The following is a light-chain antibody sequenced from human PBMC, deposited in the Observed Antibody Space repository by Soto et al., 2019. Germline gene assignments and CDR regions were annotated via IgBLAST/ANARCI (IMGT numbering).Light chain of an antibody. V-gene: IGKV1-39*01. CDR3: QQSYTTPQVT. CDR1: QSISTY. CDR2: ATS. Sequence: DIPMTQSPSSLSASVGDRVTITCRASQSISTYLNWYQQKPGKAPKLLVYATSSLQRGGPSRFSGSGSGTDFTLTINSLQPADFATSYCQQSYTTPQVTFGGGTKVEIK. J-gene: IGKJ4*01.